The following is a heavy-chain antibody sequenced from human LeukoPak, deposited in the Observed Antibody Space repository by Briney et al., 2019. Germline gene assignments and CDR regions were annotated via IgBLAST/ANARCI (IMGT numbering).Heavy chain of an antibody. CDR2: IYSSGTT. CDR3: GRASIPPWKFDY. J-gene: IGHJ4*02. Sequence: SETLSLTCTVSGGSISSYYWSWLRQPAGKGLEWIGRIYSSGTTYYNPSLKSRVTMSVDTSRNQFSLELSSVTAADTAVYYCGRASIPPWKFDYWGQGTLVTVSS. CDR1: GGSISSYY. V-gene: IGHV4-4*07. D-gene: IGHD1-1*01.